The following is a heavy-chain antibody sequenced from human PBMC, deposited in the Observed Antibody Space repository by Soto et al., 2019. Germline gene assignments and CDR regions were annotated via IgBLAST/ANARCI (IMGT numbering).Heavy chain of an antibody. CDR2: ISSSGDTT. Sequence: DVQLLDSGGGLVQPGGSLRLSCAASGFTFSNYAMSWVRQAPGQGLEWVSTISSSGDTTYYADSVQGRFTISRDNSQNTVYLQMNSLRAEDTAVYYCATRNLIPLSDLDYWGQGTLVTVPS. CDR3: ATRNLIPLSDLDY. V-gene: IGHV3-23*01. J-gene: IGHJ4*02. CDR1: GFTFSNYA.